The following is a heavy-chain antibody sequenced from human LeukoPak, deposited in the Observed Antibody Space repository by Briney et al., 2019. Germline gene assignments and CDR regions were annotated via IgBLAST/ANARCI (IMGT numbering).Heavy chain of an antibody. CDR3: AKSRGYYYEKSGPADY. Sequence: GGSLRLSCVASGFIFSDFYMSWIRQAPGKGLEWVSYISSSGSTIYYADSVKGRFTISRDNSKNTLYLQMNSLSAEDTAVYYCAKSRGYYYEKSGPADYWGQGTLVTVSS. V-gene: IGHV3-11*04. CDR1: GFIFSDFY. D-gene: IGHD3-22*01. J-gene: IGHJ4*02. CDR2: ISSSGSTI.